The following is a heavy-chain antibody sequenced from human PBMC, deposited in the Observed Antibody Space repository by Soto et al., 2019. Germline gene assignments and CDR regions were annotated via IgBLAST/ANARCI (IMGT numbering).Heavy chain of an antibody. J-gene: IGHJ4*01. CDR1: GLTVSSNY. Sequence: GGSLRLSCAASGLTVSSNYMSWVRQAPGKGLEWVSVIYSGGSTYYADSVKGRFTISRDNSKNTLYLQMNSLRAEDTAVYYCARDLFPALLPQHWGHGRLFTVSS. D-gene: IGHD3-10*01. CDR2: IYSGGST. V-gene: IGHV3-53*01. CDR3: ARDLFPALLPQH.